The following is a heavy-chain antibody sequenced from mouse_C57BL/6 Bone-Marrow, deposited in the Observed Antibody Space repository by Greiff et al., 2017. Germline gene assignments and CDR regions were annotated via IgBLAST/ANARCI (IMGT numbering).Heavy chain of an antibody. CDR3: ARTDDYDVWYLDV. CDR2: ISSGSSTI. CDR1: GFTFSDYG. D-gene: IGHD2-4*01. J-gene: IGHJ1*03. V-gene: IGHV5-17*01. Sequence: EVKVVESGGGLVKPGGSLKLSCAASGFTFSDYGMHWVRQAPEKGLEWVAYISSGSSTIYYADTVKGRFTISRDNAKNTLFLQMTRLRSEDTAMYYYARTDDYDVWYLDVWGTGTTVTVSS.